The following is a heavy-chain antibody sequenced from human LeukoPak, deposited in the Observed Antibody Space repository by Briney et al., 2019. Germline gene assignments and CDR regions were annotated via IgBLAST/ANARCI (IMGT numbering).Heavy chain of an antibody. CDR1: GYTHTELS. D-gene: IGHD6-13*01. CDR3: ARDPGYSSSWFYAFDI. J-gene: IGHJ3*02. V-gene: IGHV1-69*05. Sequence: SVKVSCKVSGYTHTELSMHWVRQAPGKGLEWMGGIIPIFGTANYAQKFQGRVTITTDESTSTAYMELSSLRSEDTAVYYCARDPGYSSSWFYAFDIWGQGTMVTVSS. CDR2: IIPIFGTA.